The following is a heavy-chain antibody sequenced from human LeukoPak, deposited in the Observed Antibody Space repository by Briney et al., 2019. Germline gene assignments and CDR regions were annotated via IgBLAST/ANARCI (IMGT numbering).Heavy chain of an antibody. CDR3: ARSEFDWLLDY. Sequence: HGESLKTSCKISGYILTNNWIGWVRQVPGKGLEWMGIIYPGDSDTRYSPSFQGQVTISADKSISTTYLQWSSLKASDTAMYYCARSEFDWLLDYWGQGTLVTVPS. D-gene: IGHD3-9*01. CDR2: IYPGDSDT. V-gene: IGHV5-51*01. CDR1: GYILTNNW. J-gene: IGHJ4*02.